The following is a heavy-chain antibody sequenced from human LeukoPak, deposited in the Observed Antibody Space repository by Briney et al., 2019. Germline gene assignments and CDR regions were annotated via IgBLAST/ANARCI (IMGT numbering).Heavy chain of an antibody. J-gene: IGHJ4*02. CDR3: AKPDCSYTDCYRPTY. CDR1: GFTFSDYY. CDR2: ISSGSNTR. V-gene: IGHV3-11*04. D-gene: IGHD2-2*02. Sequence: PGGSLRLSCAASGFTFSDYYMSWIRQAPGKGLEWVSYISSGSNTRDYADSVRGRFTISRDNAKNSLYMQMNSLRVEDTAVYYCAKPDCSYTDCYRPTYWGQGTLVTVSS.